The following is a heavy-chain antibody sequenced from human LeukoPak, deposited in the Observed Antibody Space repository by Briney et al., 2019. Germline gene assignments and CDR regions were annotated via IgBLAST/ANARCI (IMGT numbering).Heavy chain of an antibody. V-gene: IGHV3-21*01. D-gene: IGHD6-19*01. CDR1: GFTFSSYS. J-gene: IGHJ4*02. CDR3: ARDIAYSSGWYYFDY. Sequence: NPGGSLRLSCAASGFTFSSYSMNWVRQAPGKGLEWVSSISSSSSYIYYADSVKGRFTISRDNAKNSLYLQMNSLRAEYTAVYYCARDIAYSSGWYYFDYWGQGTLVTVSS. CDR2: ISSSSSYI.